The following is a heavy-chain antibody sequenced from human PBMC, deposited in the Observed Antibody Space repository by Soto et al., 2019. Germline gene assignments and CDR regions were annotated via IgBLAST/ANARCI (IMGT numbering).Heavy chain of an antibody. CDR1: GYTFTSYA. Sequence: XSVKVSLKASGYTFTSYAMHWVRQAPGQRLEWMGWINAGNGNTKYSQKFQGRVTITRDTSASTAYMELSSLRSEDTAVYYCARLGPYYDFWSGDNWFDPWGQGTLVTVSS. D-gene: IGHD3-3*01. V-gene: IGHV1-3*01. J-gene: IGHJ5*02. CDR2: INAGNGNT. CDR3: ARLGPYYDFWSGDNWFDP.